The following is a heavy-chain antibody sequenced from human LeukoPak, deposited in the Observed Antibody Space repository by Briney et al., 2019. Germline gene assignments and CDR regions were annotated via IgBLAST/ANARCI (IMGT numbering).Heavy chain of an antibody. CDR2: IYYSGST. V-gene: IGHV4-59*01. CDR3: ARETYDSSGYYGADY. Sequence: SETLSLTXTVSGGSISSYYWSWIRQPPGKGLEGIGYIYYSGSTNYNPSLKSRVTISVDTSKNQFSLKLSSVTAADTAVYYCARETYDSSGYYGADYWGQGTLVTVSS. J-gene: IGHJ4*02. CDR1: GGSISSYY. D-gene: IGHD3-22*01.